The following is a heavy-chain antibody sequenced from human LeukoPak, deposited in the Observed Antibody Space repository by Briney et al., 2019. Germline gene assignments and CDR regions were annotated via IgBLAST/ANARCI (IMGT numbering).Heavy chain of an antibody. D-gene: IGHD3-10*01. CDR1: GYTFTSYW. CDR2: IYPGESDT. Sequence: GEPLKIPSKGSGYTFTSYWIAGLRQLHGKGLNWMGIIYPGESDTTYSPSFQGQVTISADKSISTAYLQWSSLKASDTAMYYCARHSRVVGTMVRGVIIIPFSCFDPWGQGTLVTVSS. CDR3: ARHSRVVGTMVRGVIIIPFSCFDP. J-gene: IGHJ5*02. V-gene: IGHV5-51*01.